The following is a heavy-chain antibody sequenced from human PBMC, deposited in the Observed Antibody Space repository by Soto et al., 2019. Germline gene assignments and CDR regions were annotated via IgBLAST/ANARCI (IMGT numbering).Heavy chain of an antibody. D-gene: IGHD6-19*01. CDR2: IKQDGYEK. J-gene: IGHJ6*02. CDR3: ARDADASGWYHYGMDV. CDR1: GFTLSSYW. V-gene: IGHV3-7*01. Sequence: PGGSLRLSCAASGFTLSSYWMNWVSQAPGKGLEWVANIKQDGYEKYYVDSVRGRFFISRDNAKNSLYLQLNSLRAEDTAVYYCARDADASGWYHYGMDVWGQGTLVTVSS.